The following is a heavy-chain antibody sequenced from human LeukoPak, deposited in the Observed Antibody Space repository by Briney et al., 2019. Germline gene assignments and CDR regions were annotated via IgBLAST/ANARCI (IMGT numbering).Heavy chain of an antibody. Sequence: GGSLRLSCAASGFTFSSYGMHWVRQAPGKGLEWVAVISYDGSNKYYADSVKGRFTISRDNSKNTLYLQMNSLRAEDTAVYYCAKDIRSRYYDSSPTFDYWGQGTLVTVSS. J-gene: IGHJ4*02. V-gene: IGHV3-30*18. CDR2: ISYDGSNK. CDR1: GFTFSSYG. CDR3: AKDIRSRYYDSSPTFDY. D-gene: IGHD3-22*01.